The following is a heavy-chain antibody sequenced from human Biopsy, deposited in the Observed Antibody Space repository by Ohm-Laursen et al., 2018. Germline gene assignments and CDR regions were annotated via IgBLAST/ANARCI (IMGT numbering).Heavy chain of an antibody. CDR2: ISWNSNNI. V-gene: IGHV3-9*01. CDR3: AKDTFADLRGPSGWYGVDY. Sequence: SLRLSCSASGFTFNDYAMHWVRQAPGKGLEWVSGISWNSNNIVYADSVKGRFTISRDNARNSLYLQIKSLRTEDTAFYYCAKDTFADLRGPSGWYGVDYGGQGTMVTVSS. CDR1: GFTFNDYA. J-gene: IGHJ4*02. D-gene: IGHD6-19*01.